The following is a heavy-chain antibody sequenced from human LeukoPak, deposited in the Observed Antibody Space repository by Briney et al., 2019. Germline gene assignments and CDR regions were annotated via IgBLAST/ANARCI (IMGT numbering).Heavy chain of an antibody. CDR1: GFTFDNYL. J-gene: IGHJ3*02. Sequence: GGSLRLSCAASGFTFDNYLMHWVRQAPGKGLVWVSRVNTDGSSTSYADSVKGRFTISRDNAQNTVYLQMSSLRAEDTAVYYCARKVYDFWSGPDAFDIWGQGTMVTVSS. V-gene: IGHV3-74*01. CDR3: ARKVYDFWSGPDAFDI. CDR2: VNTDGSST. D-gene: IGHD3-3*01.